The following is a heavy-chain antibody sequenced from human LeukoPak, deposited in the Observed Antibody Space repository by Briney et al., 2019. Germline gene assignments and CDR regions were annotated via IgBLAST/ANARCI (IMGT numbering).Heavy chain of an antibody. CDR1: GFTFSSYS. CDR3: ARGAGYCSGGSCANWFDP. V-gene: IGHV3-21*01. Sequence: PGGSLRLSCAASGFTFSSYSMNWVRQAPGKGLEWVPSISSSSSYIYYADSVKGRFTISRDNAKNSLYLQMNSLRAEDTAVYYCARGAGYCSGGSCANWFDPWGQGTLVTVSS. D-gene: IGHD2-15*01. J-gene: IGHJ5*02. CDR2: ISSSSSYI.